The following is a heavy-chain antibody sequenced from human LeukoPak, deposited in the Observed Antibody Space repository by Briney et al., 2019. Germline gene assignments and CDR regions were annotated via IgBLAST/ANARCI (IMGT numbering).Heavy chain of an antibody. Sequence: SGGSLRLSCAASGLTFSTYAMSWVRQSPRKGLELVSTSSVSGGNTYYGDSMKGRFTISRDNPKKTLYLQMNSLRAEDTAVYYCAKTILTGYYTVLDAFESWGQGTMVTVSS. V-gene: IGHV3-23*01. CDR1: GLTFSTYA. CDR3: AKTILTGYYTVLDAFES. J-gene: IGHJ3*02. D-gene: IGHD3-9*01. CDR2: SSVSGGNT.